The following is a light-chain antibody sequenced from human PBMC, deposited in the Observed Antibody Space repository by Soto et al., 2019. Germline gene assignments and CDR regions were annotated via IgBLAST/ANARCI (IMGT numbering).Light chain of an antibody. CDR3: LQHYNYPRT. V-gene: IGKV1-6*01. J-gene: IGKJ1*01. Sequence: AIQMTQSPSSLSASVGDRVTIACRASQGIRNDLVWYQQKPGKAPNLRIYAASSLQSGVPSRFSGSGSGTDFTLTISSLQPEDFATYYCLQHYNYPRTFGQGTKVEIK. CDR1: QGIRND. CDR2: AAS.